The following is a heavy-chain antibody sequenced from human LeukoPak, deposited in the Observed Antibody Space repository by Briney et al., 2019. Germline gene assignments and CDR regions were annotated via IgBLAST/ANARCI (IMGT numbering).Heavy chain of an antibody. J-gene: IGHJ3*02. CDR1: GGSISSYY. CDR2: IYYSGST. Sequence: SETLSLTCSVSGGSISSYYWNWIRQPPGKGLEWIGYIYYSGSTSYIPSLKSRVTISVDRSKNQFSLKLSSVTAADTAVHYCARGRAYYYDSSAFDIWGQGTMVTVSS. D-gene: IGHD3-22*01. V-gene: IGHV4-59*12. CDR3: ARGRAYYYDSSAFDI.